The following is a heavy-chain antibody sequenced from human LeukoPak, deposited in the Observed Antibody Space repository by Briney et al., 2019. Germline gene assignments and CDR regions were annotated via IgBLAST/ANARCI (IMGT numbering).Heavy chain of an antibody. CDR2: IYYSGST. J-gene: IGHJ4*02. CDR1: GGSISSSSTY. Sequence: SETLSLTCTVSGGSISSSSTYWGWIRQPPGKGLEWIGSIYYSGSTYYSPSLKSRITISVDTSKNQFSLKLSSVTAADTAVYYCASQYDSSGYYHFDYWGQGTLVT. CDR3: ASQYDSSGYYHFDY. V-gene: IGHV4-39*01. D-gene: IGHD3-22*01.